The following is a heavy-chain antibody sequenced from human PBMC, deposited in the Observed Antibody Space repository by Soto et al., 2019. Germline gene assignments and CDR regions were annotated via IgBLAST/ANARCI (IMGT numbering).Heavy chain of an antibody. CDR2: ISGSGDST. V-gene: IGHV3-23*01. D-gene: IGHD6-6*01. J-gene: IGHJ4*02. Sequence: EVQLLESGGGLVQPGGSLRLSCAASGFTFSSYAIHWVRQSPGEGLEWVSGISGSGDSTSYPVSVKGRFTISRDNSKNPLKLRMTSLHADDSAVYYCAEVTWQLVHAHYFQSWGQGTLVTVSS. CDR1: GFTFSSYA. CDR3: AEVTWQLVHAHYFQS.